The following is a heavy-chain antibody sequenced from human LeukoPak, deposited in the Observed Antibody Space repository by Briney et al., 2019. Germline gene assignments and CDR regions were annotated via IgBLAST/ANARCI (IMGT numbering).Heavy chain of an antibody. V-gene: IGHV4-61*01. CDR2: IYYSGST. CDR1: GGSVSSGSHY. J-gene: IGHJ4*02. Sequence: SETLSLTCTVSGGSVSSGSHYWSWIRQPPGRGLEWIGYIYYSGSTNYNPSLKSRVAMSVDTSKNQFSLKLSSVTAADTAVYYCARDGSGTGWYSGDYWGQGILVTVSS. CDR3: ARDGSGTGWYSGDY. D-gene: IGHD6-19*01.